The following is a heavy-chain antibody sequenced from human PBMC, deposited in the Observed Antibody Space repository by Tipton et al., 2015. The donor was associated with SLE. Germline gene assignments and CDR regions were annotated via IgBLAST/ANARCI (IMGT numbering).Heavy chain of an antibody. D-gene: IGHD1-26*01. CDR1: GFTFTKFA. J-gene: IGHJ3*02. V-gene: IGHV3-23*01. Sequence: SLRLSCVASGFTFTKFAINWVRQAPGKGLEWVSGISGSGGRTNYADAVKGRCTISRDISKNTVYLQVDSLTVEDTALYYCARDRSGPRSGSGDDAFDIWGQGTMVTVSS. CDR2: ISGSGGRT. CDR3: ARDRSGPRSGSGDDAFDI.